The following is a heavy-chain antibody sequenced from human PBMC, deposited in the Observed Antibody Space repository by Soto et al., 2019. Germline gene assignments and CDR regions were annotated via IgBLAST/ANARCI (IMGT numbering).Heavy chain of an antibody. D-gene: IGHD3-9*01. J-gene: IGHJ6*02. CDR2: INPNSGGT. CDR1: GYTFTGYY. V-gene: IGHV1-2*04. Sequence: GASVKVSCKASGYTFTGYYMHWVRQAPGQGLEWMGWINPNSGGTNYAQKFQGWVTMTRDTSISTAYMELSRLRSDDTAVYYCARDHYDILTGPYGMDVWGQGTTVTVSS. CDR3: ARDHYDILTGPYGMDV.